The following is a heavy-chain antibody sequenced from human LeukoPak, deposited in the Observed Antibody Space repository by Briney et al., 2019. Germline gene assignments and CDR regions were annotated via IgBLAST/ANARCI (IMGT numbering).Heavy chain of an antibody. D-gene: IGHD4-23*01. V-gene: IGHV3-30*18. CDR3: AKGIEVVTSGFDY. J-gene: IGHJ4*02. Sequence: PGRSLRLSCAASGFSFSSYGMHWVRQAPGKGLEWVAVISHDGSNKYRADSVKGQFTISRDNSQNTLHLQMSSLTPEDTAVYYCAKGIEVVTSGFDYWGQGTLVTVSS. CDR1: GFSFSSYG. CDR2: ISHDGSNK.